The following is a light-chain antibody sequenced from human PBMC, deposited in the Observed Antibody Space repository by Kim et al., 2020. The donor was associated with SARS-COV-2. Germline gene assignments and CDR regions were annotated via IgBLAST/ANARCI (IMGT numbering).Light chain of an antibody. CDR1: QNVGTK. V-gene: IGKV3-15*01. J-gene: IGKJ5*01. Sequence: EIVMTQSPATLSVPPGERAALSCKSSQNVGTKLAWYQQKPGQAPRLLIYDASTRGSGIPDRFFGSGSGTEFTLIIGRLQSEDFALYYCQQYNNWPPITFGQGTRLEIK. CDR3: QQYNNWPPIT. CDR2: DAS.